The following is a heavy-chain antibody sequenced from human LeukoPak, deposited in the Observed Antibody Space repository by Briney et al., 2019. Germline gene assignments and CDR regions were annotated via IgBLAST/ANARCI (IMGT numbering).Heavy chain of an antibody. J-gene: IGHJ6*02. CDR1: GFTFSSYG. Sequence: GGSLRLSCAASGFTFSSYGMTWVRQAPGKGLEWVSTISGSGGSTYYADSVKGRFTISRENAKNSLYLQMNSLRAGDTAVYYCARDSLSYGMDVWGQGTTVTVSS. CDR2: ISGSGGST. V-gene: IGHV3-23*01. CDR3: ARDSLSYGMDV.